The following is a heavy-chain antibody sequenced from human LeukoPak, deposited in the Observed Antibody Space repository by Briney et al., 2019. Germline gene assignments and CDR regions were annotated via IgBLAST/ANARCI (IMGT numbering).Heavy chain of an antibody. Sequence: GGSLTLSCAAYGFTVSSNYMSWVRQAPGKGLEWVAVIYSGGSTYYADSLKGRFTVSGDNSKNPLYLQMNSLRAEDTAVYYCAREGRGQIWFDPCGEGTLFTVSS. J-gene: IGHJ5*02. CDR1: GFTVSSNY. V-gene: IGHV3-53*01. CDR3: AREGRGQIWFDP. D-gene: IGHD3-10*01. CDR2: IYSGGST.